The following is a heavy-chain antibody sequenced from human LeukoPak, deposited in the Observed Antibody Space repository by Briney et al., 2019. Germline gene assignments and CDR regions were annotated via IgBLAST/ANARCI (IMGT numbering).Heavy chain of an antibody. Sequence: SVKVSCKASGGTFSSYAISWARQAPGQGLEWMGRIIPIFGTANYAQKFQGRVTITADKSTSTAYMELSSLRSEDTAVYYCARGPRLTYYYDSSGYYLDYWGQGTLVTVSS. CDR3: ARGPRLTYYYDSSGYYLDY. CDR2: IIPIFGTA. J-gene: IGHJ4*02. V-gene: IGHV1-69*06. D-gene: IGHD3-22*01. CDR1: GGTFSSYA.